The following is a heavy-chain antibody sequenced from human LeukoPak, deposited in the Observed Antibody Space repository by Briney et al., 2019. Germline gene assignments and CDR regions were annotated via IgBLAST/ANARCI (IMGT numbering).Heavy chain of an antibody. CDR3: AREAYYYDSSGYYAWFDP. J-gene: IGHJ5*02. CDR2: INSDGSST. V-gene: IGHV3-74*01. CDR1: GFTFSSYW. Sequence: PGGSLRLSCAASGFTFSSYWMHWVRQASGKGLVWVSRINSDGSSTSYADSVKGRFTISRDNAKNTLYLQMNSLRAEDTAVYYCAREAYYYDSSGYYAWFDPWGQGTLVTVSS. D-gene: IGHD3-22*01.